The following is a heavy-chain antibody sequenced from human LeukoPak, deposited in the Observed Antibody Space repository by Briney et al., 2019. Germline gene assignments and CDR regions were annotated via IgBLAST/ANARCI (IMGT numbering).Heavy chain of an antibody. CDR1: GFTFSSYA. Sequence: GGSMRLSCAASGFTFSSYAMHWVRQAPGKGLEYVSAISSNGGSTYYANSVKGRFTISRDNSKNTLYLQMGSLRAEDMAVYYCARGGYCSSTSCSYFDYWGQGTLVTVSS. V-gene: IGHV3-64*01. J-gene: IGHJ4*02. CDR2: ISSNGGST. D-gene: IGHD2-2*01. CDR3: ARGGYCSSTSCSYFDY.